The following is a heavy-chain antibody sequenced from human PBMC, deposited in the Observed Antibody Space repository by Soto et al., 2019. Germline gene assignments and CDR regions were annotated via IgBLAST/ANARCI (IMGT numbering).Heavy chain of an antibody. Sequence: SETLSLTCTVSGDSISSGGYYWSWIREHPGKGLEWIGYMYYSGSTYYNPSLKSRVTISVDTAKNQFSLKLSSATCADTAVDYSPRETIREWLYLPDGMEVWGKGTTVT. CDR2: MYYSGST. CDR1: GDSISSGGYY. J-gene: IGHJ6*04. D-gene: IGHD3-3*01. CDR3: PRETIREWLYLPDGMEV. V-gene: IGHV4-31*03.